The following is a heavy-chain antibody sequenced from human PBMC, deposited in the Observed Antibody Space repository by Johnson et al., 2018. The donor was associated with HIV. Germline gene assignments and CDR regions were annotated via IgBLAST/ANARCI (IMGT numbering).Heavy chain of an antibody. J-gene: IGHJ3*02. V-gene: IGHV3-43*01. D-gene: IGHD6-6*01. Sequence: VQLVESGGGLVQPGGSLRLSCAASGFTFDDYTMHWVRQAPGKGLEWVSLISWDGGSTYYADSVKGRFTISRDNSKNSLYLQMNSLRTEDTALYYCAKGASSSDHGAFDIWGQGTMVTVSS. CDR2: ISWDGGST. CDR3: AKGASSSDHGAFDI. CDR1: GFTFDDYT.